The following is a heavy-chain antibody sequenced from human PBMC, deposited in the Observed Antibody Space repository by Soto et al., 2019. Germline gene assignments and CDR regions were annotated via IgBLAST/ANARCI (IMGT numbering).Heavy chain of an antibody. CDR3: ALGRRYSSSRYGKYFDY. V-gene: IGHV3-33*01. CDR2: IWYDGSNK. D-gene: IGHD6-13*01. CDR1: GFTFSSYG. Sequence: QVQLVESGGGVVQPGRSLRLSCAASGFTFSSYGMHWVRQAPGKGLEWVAVIWYDGSNKYYADSVKGRFTISRDNSKNTLYLQMNSLRAEDTAVYYCALGRRYSSSRYGKYFDYWGQGTLVTVSS. J-gene: IGHJ4*02.